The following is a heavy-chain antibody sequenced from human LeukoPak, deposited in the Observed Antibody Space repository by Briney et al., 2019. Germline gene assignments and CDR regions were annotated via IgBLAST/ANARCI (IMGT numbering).Heavy chain of an antibody. CDR1: GGSISGYY. V-gene: IGHV4-34*01. J-gene: IGHJ1*01. CDR3: ARGGGRYIAARPWFEH. CDR2: INHSGST. Sequence: PSETLSLTCTVSGGSISGYYWSWIRQPPGKGLEWIGEINHSGSTNYNPSLKSRVTISVDTSKNQFSLKLSSVTAADTAAYYCARGGGRYIAARPWFEHWGQGTLVTVSS. D-gene: IGHD6-6*01.